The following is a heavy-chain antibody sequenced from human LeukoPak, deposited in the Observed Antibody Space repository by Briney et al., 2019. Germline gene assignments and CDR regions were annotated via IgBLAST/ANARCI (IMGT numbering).Heavy chain of an antibody. CDR2: ISYDGTKK. J-gene: IGHJ4*02. D-gene: IGHD3-22*01. V-gene: IGHV3-30-3*01. CDR3: ARDGRRYDSSGYYVY. CDR1: GFTFSSYA. Sequence: GRSLRLSCAASGFTFSSYAMHWVRQAPGKGLEWVAVISYDGTKKYYADSVKGRFTISRDKSKNTLYLQMNSLRAEDTAVYYCARDGRRYDSSGYYVYWGQGTLVTVSS.